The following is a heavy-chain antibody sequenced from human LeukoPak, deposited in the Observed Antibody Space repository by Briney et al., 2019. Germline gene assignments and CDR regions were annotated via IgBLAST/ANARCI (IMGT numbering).Heavy chain of an antibody. J-gene: IGHJ5*02. CDR2: FDPEDGET. Sequence: ASVTVSCKVSGYTLTELSMHWVRQAPGKGLEWMGGFDPEDGETIYAQKFQGRVTMTEDTSTDTAYMELSSLRSEDTAVYYCATGRGYDYVWGSYRYRWFDPWGQGTLVTVSS. D-gene: IGHD3-16*02. V-gene: IGHV1-24*01. CDR3: ATGRGYDYVWGSYRYRWFDP. CDR1: GYTLTELS.